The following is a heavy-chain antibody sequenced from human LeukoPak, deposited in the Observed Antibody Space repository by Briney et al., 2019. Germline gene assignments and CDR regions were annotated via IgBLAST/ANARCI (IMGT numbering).Heavy chain of an antibody. Sequence: GGSLRLSCAASGFTFSSYWMSWVRQAPGKGLEWVANIKLDGSDKYYVDSVKGRFTISRDNAKNSLYLQMNSLRAEDTAVYYCARIGSSSYWFDPWGQGTLVTVSS. CDR3: ARIGSSSYWFDP. V-gene: IGHV3-7*01. CDR1: GFTFSSYW. CDR2: IKLDGSDK. J-gene: IGHJ5*02. D-gene: IGHD6-6*01.